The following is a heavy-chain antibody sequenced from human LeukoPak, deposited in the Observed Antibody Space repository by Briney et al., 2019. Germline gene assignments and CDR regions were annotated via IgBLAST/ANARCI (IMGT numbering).Heavy chain of an antibody. J-gene: IGHJ4*02. CDR2: ISGSGGST. CDR1: GFRFGSHA. Sequence: PGGSLRLSCAASGFRFGSHAVHWVRQAPGKGLEWVSAISGSGGSTYYADSVKGRFTISRDNSKNTLYLQMNSLRAEDTAVYYCAKQRGLPATRVDYWGQGTLVTVSS. V-gene: IGHV3-23*01. D-gene: IGHD2-2*01. CDR3: AKQRGLPATRVDY.